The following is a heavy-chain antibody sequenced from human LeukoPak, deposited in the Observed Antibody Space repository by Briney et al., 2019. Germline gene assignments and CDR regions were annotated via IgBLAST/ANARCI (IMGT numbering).Heavy chain of an antibody. D-gene: IGHD1-26*01. Sequence: ASVKVSCKASGYTFTSYGISWVRQAPGQGLEWMGWISAYNGNTNYAQKLQGRVTMTTDTSTSTAYMELRSLRSEDTAVYYCARFEWELLSFDYWGQGTLVTVSS. CDR1: GYTFTSYG. V-gene: IGHV1-18*01. CDR3: ARFEWELLSFDY. CDR2: ISAYNGNT. J-gene: IGHJ4*02.